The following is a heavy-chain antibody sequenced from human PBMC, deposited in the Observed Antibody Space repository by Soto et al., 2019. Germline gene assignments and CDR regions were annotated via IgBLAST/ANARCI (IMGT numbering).Heavy chain of an antibody. J-gene: IGHJ4*02. CDR1: GVSISDYC. CDR3: GRLNAYDRPYFDY. V-gene: IGHV4-59*08. CDR2: ICYSGTS. D-gene: IGHD5-12*01. Sequence: SETLSLTCSVSGVSISDYCWTWIRQPPGKGPEWIGYICYSGTSNYNPSLTSRITISIDTSKNQFSLRLSSVTAADAAVYYCGRLNAYDRPYFDYWSQGSLVTVSS.